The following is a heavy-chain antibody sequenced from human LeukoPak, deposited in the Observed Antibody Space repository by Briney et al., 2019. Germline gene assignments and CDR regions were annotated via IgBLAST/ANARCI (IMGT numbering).Heavy chain of an antibody. V-gene: IGHV3-30*18. CDR3: AKDLSPIAVAGSDGLDY. CDR2: ISYDGSNK. J-gene: IGHJ4*02. D-gene: IGHD6-19*01. CDR1: GFTFSSYG. Sequence: PGGSLRLSCAASGFTFSSYGMHWVRQAPGKGLEWVAVISYDGSNKYYADSVKGRFTISRDNSKNTLYLQMNSLRAEDTAVYYCAKDLSPIAVAGSDGLDYWGQGTLVTVSS.